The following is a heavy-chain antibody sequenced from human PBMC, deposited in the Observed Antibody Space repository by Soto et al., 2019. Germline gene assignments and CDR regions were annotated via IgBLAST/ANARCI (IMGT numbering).Heavy chain of an antibody. CDR1: GFTFDDHA. Sequence: EVHLVESGGGLVQPGRSLRLSCVASGFTFDDHAMQWVRQAPGKGLEWVSGISWNSGSIGYADSVKGRFTISRDNAKNSLYLQMNSLRAEDTALYYCTKDKGVAGYFGMDVWGQGTTVIVSS. V-gene: IGHV3-9*01. D-gene: IGHD6-19*01. CDR2: ISWNSGSI. J-gene: IGHJ6*02. CDR3: TKDKGVAGYFGMDV.